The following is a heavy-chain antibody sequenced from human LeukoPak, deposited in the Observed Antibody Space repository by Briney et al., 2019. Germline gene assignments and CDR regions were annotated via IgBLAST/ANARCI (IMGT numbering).Heavy chain of an antibody. CDR1: GGTFSSYA. J-gene: IGHJ4*02. CDR2: IIPKFGTA. Sequence: SVKVSCKASGGTFSSYAISWVRQAPGQGLEWMGGIIPKFGTANYAQKFQGRVTITTDESTRTAYMELSSLRSEDTAVYYCARFSYSSSSRGYWGQGTLVTVSS. CDR3: ARFSYSSSSRGY. V-gene: IGHV1-69*05. D-gene: IGHD6-6*01.